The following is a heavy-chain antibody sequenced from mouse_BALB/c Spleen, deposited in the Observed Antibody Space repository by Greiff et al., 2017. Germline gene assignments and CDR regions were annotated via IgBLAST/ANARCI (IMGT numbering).Heavy chain of an antibody. J-gene: IGHJ4*01. CDR3: ARDENYGYGNAMDY. CDR2: ISSGGSYT. V-gene: IGHV5-9-4*01. Sequence: EVKLVESGGGLVKPGGSLKLSCAASGFTFSSYAMSWVRQSPEKRLEWVAEISSGGSYTYYPDTVTGRFTISRDNAKNTLYLEMSSLRSEDTAMYYCARDENYGYGNAMDYWGQGTSVTVSS. D-gene: IGHD1-2*01. CDR1: GFTFSSYA.